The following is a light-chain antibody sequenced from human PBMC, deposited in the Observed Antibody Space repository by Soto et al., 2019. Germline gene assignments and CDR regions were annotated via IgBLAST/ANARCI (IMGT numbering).Light chain of an antibody. CDR3: VHATQFPWT. V-gene: IGKV2-24*01. J-gene: IGKJ1*01. CDR2: KIS. Sequence: EIVMTQTPLSSPVTLGQPASISCRSSQSLVDTDGNTYLNWFHQRPGQPPRLLIYKISNRFAGVPARFSGSGAGTAFTLKISRVEAEDVGIYYCVHATQFPWTFGQGTRVEIK. CDR1: QSLVDTDGNTY.